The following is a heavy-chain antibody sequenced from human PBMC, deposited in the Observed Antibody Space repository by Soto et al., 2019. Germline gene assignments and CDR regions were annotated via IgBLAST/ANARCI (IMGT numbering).Heavy chain of an antibody. CDR3: ARGYDVVRVPVAIRVGYFDH. V-gene: IGHV3-21*01. CDR2: ISATGSDI. D-gene: IGHD3-16*01. J-gene: IGHJ4*02. CDR1: GFTFSSHT. Sequence: EVDLVESGGGLAKPGGALRLSCTDSGFTFSSHTMNWVRQAPGKGLEWVSSISATGSDIYYGDSVMGRFTISRGNAKNSLYLQLNNLRVEDTAVYYCARGYDVVRVPVAIRVGYFDHWGQGTVVTVSS.